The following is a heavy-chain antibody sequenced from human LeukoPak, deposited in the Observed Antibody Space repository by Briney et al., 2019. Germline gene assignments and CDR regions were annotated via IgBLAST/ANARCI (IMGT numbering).Heavy chain of an antibody. CDR3: ARESYYFDY. CDR1: GFTFSTYA. V-gene: IGHV3-48*03. J-gene: IGHJ4*02. CDR2: ISSSGSTI. Sequence: GGSLRLSCAASGFTFSTYAMHWVRQAPGKGLEWVSYISSSGSTIYYADSVKGRFTISRDNAKNSLYLQMNSLRAEDTAVYYCARESYYFDYWGQGTLVTVSS.